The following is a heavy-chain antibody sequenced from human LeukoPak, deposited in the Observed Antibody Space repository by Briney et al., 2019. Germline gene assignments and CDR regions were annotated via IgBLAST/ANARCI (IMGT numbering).Heavy chain of an antibody. V-gene: IGHV3-21*01. D-gene: IGHD5-18*01. Sequence: GGSLRLSCAASGFTFSSYSMNWVRQAPGKGLEWVSSISSSSSYIYYADSVKGRFTISRDNAKNSLYLQMNSLRAEDTAVYYCARVITWIQHLPVDYWGQGTLVTVSS. CDR1: GFTFSSYS. CDR2: ISSSSSYI. J-gene: IGHJ4*02. CDR3: ARVITWIQHLPVDY.